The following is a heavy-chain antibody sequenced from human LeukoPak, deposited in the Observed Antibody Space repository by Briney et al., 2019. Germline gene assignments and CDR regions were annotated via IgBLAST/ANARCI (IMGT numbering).Heavy chain of an antibody. D-gene: IGHD5-18*01. V-gene: IGHV3-11*01. CDR3: AISIRLWPPFYYGMDV. J-gene: IGHJ6*02. CDR1: GFTFSDYY. Sequence: GGSLRLSCAASGFTFSDYYMSWIRQAPGKGLEWVSYISSSGSTIYYAGSVKGRFTISRDNAKNSLYLQMNSLRAEDTAVYYCAISIRLWPPFYYGMDVWGQGTTVTVSS. CDR2: ISSSGSTI.